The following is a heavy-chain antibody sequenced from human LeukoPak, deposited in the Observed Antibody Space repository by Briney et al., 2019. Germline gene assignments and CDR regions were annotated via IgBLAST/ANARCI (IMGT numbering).Heavy chain of an antibody. J-gene: IGHJ4*02. D-gene: IGHD5-18*01. Sequence: ASVKVSCKASGGTFSSYAISWVRQAPGQGLEWMGGIIPIFGTANYAQKFQGRVTITADESTSTAYMELSSLRSEDTAVYYCARGGYSYGYGPFDYWGREPWSPSPQ. CDR2: IIPIFGTA. CDR1: GGTFSSYA. V-gene: IGHV1-69*13. CDR3: ARGGYSYGYGPFDY.